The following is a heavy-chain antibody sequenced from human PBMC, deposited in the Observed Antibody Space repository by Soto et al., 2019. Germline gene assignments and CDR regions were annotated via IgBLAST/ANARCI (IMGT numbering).Heavy chain of an antibody. CDR2: TYYRSKWYN. CDR1: GDSVSSNSAA. V-gene: IGHV6-1*01. D-gene: IGHD3-22*01. Sequence: SQTLSLTCAISGDSVSSNSAAWNWIRQSPSRGLEWLGRTYYRSKWYNDYAVSVKSRITINPDTSKNQFSLQLNSVTPEDKAVYYCARGHFVHYYDSSGYYDFDYWGQGTLVTVSS. CDR3: ARGHFVHYYDSSGYYDFDY. J-gene: IGHJ4*02.